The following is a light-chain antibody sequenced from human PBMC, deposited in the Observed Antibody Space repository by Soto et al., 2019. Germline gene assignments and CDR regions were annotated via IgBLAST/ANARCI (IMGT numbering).Light chain of an antibody. J-gene: IGKJ2*03. CDR3: QQSYLSLQS. Sequence: DVQMPQSPSSLSASVGDTVTITCRAGQTFNNYLNWYQHKPGKAPKLLIYAASALQTGVPSRFSASAPGTDFTLTITNLQPEDFATYYCQQSYLSLQSFGQGTKLQI. V-gene: IGKV1-39*01. CDR1: QTFNNY. CDR2: AAS.